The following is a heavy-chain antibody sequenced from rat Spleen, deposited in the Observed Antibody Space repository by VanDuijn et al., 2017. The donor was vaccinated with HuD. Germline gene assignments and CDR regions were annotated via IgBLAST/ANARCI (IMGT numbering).Heavy chain of an antibody. CDR3: ARTIPTISTFDY. J-gene: IGHJ2*01. D-gene: IGHD1-2*01. V-gene: IGHV1-43*01. Sequence: QVQLQQSGAELAKPGSSVKISCKASGYTFTSYFIIWIKQTTGQGLEYIGYINTGSGGTTYNAKFKGKATLTVDISSSTAFMQLSSLTPEDIAVYYCARTIPTISTFDYWGQGVMVTVSS. CDR1: GYTFTSYF. CDR2: INTGSGGT.